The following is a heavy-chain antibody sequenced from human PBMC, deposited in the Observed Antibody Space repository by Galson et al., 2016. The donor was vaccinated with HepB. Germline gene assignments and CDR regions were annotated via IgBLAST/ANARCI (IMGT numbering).Heavy chain of an antibody. CDR3: AKWGSRAWYTDRYYFDY. V-gene: IGHV3-9*01. CDR2: ISWNSGSI. Sequence: SLRLSCAASGFTFHDYAIHWVRQAPGKGLEWVSGISWNSGSIAYADSVKGRFTISRDNAKNSLYLQMNSLRAEDTALYYCAKWGSRAWYTDRYYFDYWGQGALVTVSS. D-gene: IGHD6-19*01. CDR1: GFTFHDYA. J-gene: IGHJ4*02.